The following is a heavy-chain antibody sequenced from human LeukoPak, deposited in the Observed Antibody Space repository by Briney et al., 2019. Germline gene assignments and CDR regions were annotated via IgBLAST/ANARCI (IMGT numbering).Heavy chain of an antibody. J-gene: IGHJ4*02. Sequence: GGSLRLSXAASGFTFSSYEMNWVRQTPGKGLEWLSYISSSGSTIYYADSVKGRFTISRDNAKNSLYLQMNSLRAEDTAVYYCARDYSGSYFPDYWGQGTLVTVSS. CDR1: GFTFSSYE. CDR2: ISSSGSTI. D-gene: IGHD1-26*01. CDR3: ARDYSGSYFPDY. V-gene: IGHV3-48*03.